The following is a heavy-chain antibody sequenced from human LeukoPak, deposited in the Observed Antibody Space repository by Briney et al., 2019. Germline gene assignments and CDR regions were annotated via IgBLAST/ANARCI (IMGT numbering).Heavy chain of an antibody. J-gene: IGHJ4*02. CDR2: INAGNGNI. D-gene: IGHD3-10*01. Sequence: ASVKVSCKASGYTFTSYAMHWVRQAPGQRLEWMGWINAGNGNIKYSQKFQGRVTITRDTSASTAYMELSSLRSEDTAVYYCARDNAGSGSSDYWGQGTLVTVSS. CDR3: ARDNAGSGSSDY. V-gene: IGHV1-3*01. CDR1: GYTFTSYA.